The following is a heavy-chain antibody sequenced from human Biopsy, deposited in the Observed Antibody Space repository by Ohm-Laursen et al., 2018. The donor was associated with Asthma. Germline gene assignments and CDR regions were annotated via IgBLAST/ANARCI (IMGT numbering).Heavy chain of an antibody. J-gene: IGHJ6*02. Sequence: SVKVSCKASGYIFTSHAMNWVRQAPGQGLEWMGRINTNTGNPTYAQGFTGRFVFSLDTSVSTAYLQISSLKADDTAVYYCAGGLLGMDVWGQGTTVTVSS. CDR3: AGGLLGMDV. V-gene: IGHV7-4-1*02. D-gene: IGHD2-15*01. CDR2: INTNTGNP. CDR1: GYIFTSHA.